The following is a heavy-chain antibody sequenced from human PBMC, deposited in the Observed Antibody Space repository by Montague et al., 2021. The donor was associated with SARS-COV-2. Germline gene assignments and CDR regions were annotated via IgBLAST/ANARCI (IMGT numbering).Heavy chain of an antibody. Sequence: SETLSLTCTVSGDSISSSSYFWGWIRQPPGKGLEWIGSIYYSGSTYYNPSLKSRVTISVDTSKNQFSLKLSSVTAADTAVYYCVRGVTMARAIISYFDYWGQGTLVTVSS. CDR2: IYYSGST. D-gene: IGHD3-10*01. J-gene: IGHJ4*02. V-gene: IGHV4-39*07. CDR1: GDSISSSSYF. CDR3: VRGVTMARAIISYFDY.